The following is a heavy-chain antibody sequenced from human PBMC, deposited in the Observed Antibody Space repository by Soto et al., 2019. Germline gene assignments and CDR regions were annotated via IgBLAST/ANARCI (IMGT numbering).Heavy chain of an antibody. CDR2: IYYSGST. CDR3: ARGVHYYDSSGYFYYFDY. J-gene: IGHJ4*02. D-gene: IGHD3-22*01. CDR1: GGSISSYY. Sequence: SETLSLTCTVSGGSISSYYWSWIRQPPGKGLEWIGYIYYSGSTNYNPSIKSRVTISVETSKNQFSLKLSSVTAADTAVYYCARGVHYYDSSGYFYYFDYWGQGTLVTVSS. V-gene: IGHV4-59*01.